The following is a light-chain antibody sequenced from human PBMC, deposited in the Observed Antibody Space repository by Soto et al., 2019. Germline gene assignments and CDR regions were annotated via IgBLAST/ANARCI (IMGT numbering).Light chain of an antibody. V-gene: IGKV3-15*01. Sequence: EIVMTQSPAMLSVSTGERATLSCRASQNVNNRLAWYQQKAGQPPRLLIYGASTRATGIPARFSGSGSGTEFTLTISSLQSGDFAVYYCQHFNSWPLLFGQGTKVEIK. J-gene: IGKJ1*01. CDR1: QNVNNR. CDR2: GAS. CDR3: QHFNSWPLL.